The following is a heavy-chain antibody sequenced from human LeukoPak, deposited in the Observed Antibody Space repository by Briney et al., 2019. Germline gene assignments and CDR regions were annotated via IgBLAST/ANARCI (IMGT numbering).Heavy chain of an antibody. D-gene: IGHD1-1*01. CDR1: RFTFSSYE. J-gene: IGHJ4*02. CDR3: ARIPQATGIVSFDS. Sequence: GGSLRLSCTASRFTFSSYEMNWVRQAPGKGLEWVAVISYDGSNKYYADSVKGRFTISRDNSKNTLYLQMNNLRVEDTAIYYCARIPQATGIVSFDSWGQGTLVTVSS. V-gene: IGHV3-30*03. CDR2: ISYDGSNK.